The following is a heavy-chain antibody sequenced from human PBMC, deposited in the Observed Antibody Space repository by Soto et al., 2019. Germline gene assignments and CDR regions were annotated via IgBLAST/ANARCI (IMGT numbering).Heavy chain of an antibody. CDR2: INAGNGNT. CDR3: ASPSYGSGSYY. V-gene: IGHV1-3*01. CDR1: GYTFSSYA. D-gene: IGHD3-10*01. J-gene: IGHJ4*02. Sequence: QVQLVQSGAEVKKPGASVKVSCKASGYTFSSYALHWVHQAPGQRLEWMGWINAGNGNTKYSQKFQGRVTFTRDTSASTAYMELSSLRSEDTAVYYCASPSYGSGSYYWGQGTLVTVSS.